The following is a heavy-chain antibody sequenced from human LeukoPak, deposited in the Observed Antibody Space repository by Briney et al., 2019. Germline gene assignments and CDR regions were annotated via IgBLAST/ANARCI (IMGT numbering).Heavy chain of an antibody. CDR1: GGSISSGDYY. CDR3: ARASSSNYYYGMDV. V-gene: IGHV4-30-4*01. J-gene: IGHJ6*02. CDR2: IYYSGST. D-gene: IGHD2-15*01. Sequence: SEALSLTCAVSGGSISSGDYYWSWIRQPPGKGLEWIGYIYYSGSTYYNPSLKSRVTISVDTPKNQFSLKLSSVTAADTAVYYCARASSSNYYYGMDVWGQGTTVTVSS.